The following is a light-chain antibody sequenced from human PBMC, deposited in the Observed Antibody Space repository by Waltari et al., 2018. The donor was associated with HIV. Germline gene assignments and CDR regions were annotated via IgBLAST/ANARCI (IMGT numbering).Light chain of an antibody. J-gene: IGLJ3*02. CDR3: QVWDSSSDHPV. Sequence: SYVLTQPPSVSVAPGQTARITFGGNTIGSKSVHWYQQKPGQAPVVVIYDDSYRTSGIPERFSGSNSGKPAALTSSRVEAGDEADYYCQVWDSSSDHPVFGGGTKLTVL. V-gene: IGLV3-21*02. CDR2: DDS. CDR1: TIGSKS.